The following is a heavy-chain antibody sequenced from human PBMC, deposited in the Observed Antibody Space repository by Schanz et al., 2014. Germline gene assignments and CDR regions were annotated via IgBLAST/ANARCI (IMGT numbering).Heavy chain of an antibody. Sequence: DVQLLESGGGLVQPGGSLRLSCAASGFTFTNYAMSWVRQAPGKGLEWVSAISGSGGSTYYADSVKGRFTISRDNSKNLLYLQMNSLRAEDTAVYYCTRDVRLDRRGNWFDPWGQGTLVTVSS. CDR1: GFTFTNYA. V-gene: IGHV3-23*01. J-gene: IGHJ5*02. CDR3: TRDVRLDRRGNWFDP. CDR2: ISGSGGST. D-gene: IGHD1-1*01.